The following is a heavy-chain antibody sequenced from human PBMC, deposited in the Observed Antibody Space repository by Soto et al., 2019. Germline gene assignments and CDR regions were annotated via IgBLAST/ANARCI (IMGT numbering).Heavy chain of an antibody. J-gene: IGHJ4*02. V-gene: IGHV3-53*01. CDR1: GFTVSSNY. CDR2: IYSGGST. CDR3: ARVRFLEWSHFDF. D-gene: IGHD3-3*01. Sequence: GGSLRLSCAASGFTVSSNYMNWVRQAPGKGLEWVSVIYSGGSTYYADSVKGRFTISRDNSKNTLYLQMNSLRAEDTAVYYCARVRFLEWSHFDFWGQGTLVTVSS.